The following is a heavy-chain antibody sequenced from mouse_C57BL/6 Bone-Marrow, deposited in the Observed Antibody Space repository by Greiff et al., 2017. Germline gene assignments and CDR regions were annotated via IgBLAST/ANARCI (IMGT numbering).Heavy chain of an antibody. CDR1: GYTFTSYW. D-gene: IGHD1-1*02. J-gene: IGHJ3*01. CDR3: AREGWSFAY. Sequence: VQLQQSGAELVMPGASVKLSCKASGYTFTSYWMHWVKQRPGQGLEWIGEIDPSDSYTNYNQKFKGKSTLTADKSSSTAYMQLSSLTSGDTAVYYCAREGWSFAYGGQGTLVTVSA. CDR2: IDPSDSYT. V-gene: IGHV1-69*01.